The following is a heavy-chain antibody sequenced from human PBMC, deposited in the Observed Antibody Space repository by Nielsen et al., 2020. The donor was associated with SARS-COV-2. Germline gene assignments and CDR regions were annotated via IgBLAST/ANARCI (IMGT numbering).Heavy chain of an antibody. D-gene: IGHD2-15*01. Sequence: GVLKISCTGSGFTFSDYSMNWVRQAPGKGLEWVASISGDSNYIFYSELVKGRFTMSRDNGKNSLYLQMNTLRSEDTALYYCTRGFYSQSDCWGQGTLVTVSS. CDR3: TRGFYSQSDC. J-gene: IGHJ4*02. CDR1: GFTFSDYS. CDR2: ISGDSNYI. V-gene: IGHV3-21*01.